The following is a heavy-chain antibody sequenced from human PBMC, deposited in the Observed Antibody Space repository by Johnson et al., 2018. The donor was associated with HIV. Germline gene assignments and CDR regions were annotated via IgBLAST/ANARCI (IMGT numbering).Heavy chain of an antibody. CDR3: ARDPSSQYSRLTGDFGSFDM. CDR1: GFSFDDYG. CDR2: VSWIGGST. J-gene: IGHJ3*02. Sequence: VQLVESGGGVVRPGGSLRLSCEGSGFSFDDYGISWVRQAPGKGLEWVSGVSWIGGSTGYADSVKGRFSISRDNVKNSLYLQMNSLRVEDMALYYCARDPSSQYSRLTGDFGSFDMWGQGTMVIVAS. V-gene: IGHV3-20*04. D-gene: IGHD7-27*01.